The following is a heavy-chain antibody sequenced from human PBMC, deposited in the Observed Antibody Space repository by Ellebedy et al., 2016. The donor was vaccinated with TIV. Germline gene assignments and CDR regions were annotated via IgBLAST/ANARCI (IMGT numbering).Heavy chain of an antibody. CDR2: INAGNGNT. J-gene: IGHJ4*02. CDR3: ARSAGIAARGGFDY. D-gene: IGHD6-6*01. CDR1: GYTFTSYA. Sequence: ASVKVSCKASGYTFTSYAMHWVRQAPGQRLEWMGWINAGNGNTKYSQKFQGRVTITRDTFASTAYMELSNLRSEDTAVYYCARSAGIAARGGFDYWGQGTLVTVSS. V-gene: IGHV1-3*01.